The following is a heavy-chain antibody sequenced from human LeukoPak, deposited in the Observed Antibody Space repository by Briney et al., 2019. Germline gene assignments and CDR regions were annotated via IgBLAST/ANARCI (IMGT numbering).Heavy chain of an antibody. CDR1: GLTFSNNY. D-gene: IGHD2/OR15-2a*01. J-gene: IGHJ4*02. Sequence: GGSLRLSCAVSGLTFSNNYMIWVRQAPGKGLEWVSVIYTGGETYYADSVKGRFTISKDNAKNTVYLQMNNLRAEDTAVYYCVSFYETYWGRGTLVTVSS. V-gene: IGHV3-53*01. CDR2: IYTGGET. CDR3: VSFYETY.